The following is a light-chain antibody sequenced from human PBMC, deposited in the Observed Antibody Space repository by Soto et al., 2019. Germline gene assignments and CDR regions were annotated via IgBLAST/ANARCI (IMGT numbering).Light chain of an antibody. Sequence: DIVMTQSPVTLSVSPGDRATLSCRASKSVGHNLAGFQQKPGQAPRRLIYGASAGATGIPDRFSGSGFGTDFTLTISSLQSEDLAVYYCQQYNNWPRTFGQGTKVEMK. CDR1: KSVGHN. CDR3: QQYNNWPRT. J-gene: IGKJ1*01. CDR2: GAS. V-gene: IGKV3-15*01.